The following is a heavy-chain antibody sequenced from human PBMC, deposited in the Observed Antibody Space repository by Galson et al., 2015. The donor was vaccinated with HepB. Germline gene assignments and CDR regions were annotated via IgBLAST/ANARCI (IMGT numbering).Heavy chain of an antibody. Sequence: SLRLSCAASGFTFSSYSSYGMSWVRQAPGKGLEWVSAIIGSGGRTFYADSVKGRFTISRDNSKNTLFLQVNSLRAEDTAVYYCATQVGYSSSSGGDYWGQGTLVIVSS. CDR3: ATQVGYSSSSGGDY. J-gene: IGHJ4*02. V-gene: IGHV3-23*01. CDR1: GFTFSSYSSYG. D-gene: IGHD6-6*01. CDR2: IIGSGGRT.